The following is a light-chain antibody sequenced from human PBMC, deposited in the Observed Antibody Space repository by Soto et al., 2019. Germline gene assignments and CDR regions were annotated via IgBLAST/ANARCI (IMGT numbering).Light chain of an antibody. CDR3: QQYNTYSRT. CDR2: KAS. Sequence: DIQMTQSPSTLSASVGDRVAITCRASQSISTYLAWYQQKPGKAPKLLIYKASSLESGVPSRFSGSGSGAEFTLTISSLQPDDFATYYYQQYNTYSRTFGQGTKVEIK. J-gene: IGKJ1*01. CDR1: QSISTY. V-gene: IGKV1-5*03.